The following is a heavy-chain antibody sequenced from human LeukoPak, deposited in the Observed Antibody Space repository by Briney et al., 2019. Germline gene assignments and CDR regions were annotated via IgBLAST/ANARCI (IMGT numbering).Heavy chain of an antibody. D-gene: IGHD7-27*01. CDR3: ARDSVNWGVYYYYYGMGV. J-gene: IGHJ6*02. CDR2: TYYRSKWYN. CDR1: GDSVSSNSAG. V-gene: IGHV6-1*01. Sequence: SQTLSLTCAISGDSVSSNSAGWNWIRQSPSRGLEWLGRTYYRSKWYNDYAVSVKGRITINPDTSKNQFSLQLNSVTPEDTAVYYCARDSVNWGVYYYYYGMGVWGQGTTVTVSS.